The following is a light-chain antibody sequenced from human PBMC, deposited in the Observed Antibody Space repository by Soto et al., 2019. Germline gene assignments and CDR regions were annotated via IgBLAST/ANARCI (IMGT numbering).Light chain of an antibody. CDR1: QSVSSGY. Sequence: EIVLTQSPGTLSLSPGERATLSCRASQSVSSGYLAWYQQKPGQAPRLLIYGASTRATGIPDRFSGSGSGTAFTLTISRLEPEDFAVYYCQHYDSSPPAYTFGQGTKLEIK. CDR3: QHYDSSPPAYT. CDR2: GAS. J-gene: IGKJ2*01. V-gene: IGKV3-20*01.